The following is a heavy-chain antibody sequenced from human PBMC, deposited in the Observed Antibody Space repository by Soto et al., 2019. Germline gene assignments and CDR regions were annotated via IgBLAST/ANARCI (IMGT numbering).Heavy chain of an antibody. J-gene: IGHJ6*02. CDR2: MYYSGST. D-gene: IGHD3-22*01. Sequence: QVQLQESGPGLVKPSQTLSLTCTVSGGSISSGGYYWSWIRQHPGKGLEGIGYMYYSGSTYYNPSLESRVTISVDTSKNQFSLKLSSVTAADTAVYYCARDTYFYDSSGYQIYYYYGVDVWGQGTTVTVSS. CDR1: GGSISSGGYY. CDR3: ARDTYFYDSSGYQIYYYYGVDV. V-gene: IGHV4-31*03.